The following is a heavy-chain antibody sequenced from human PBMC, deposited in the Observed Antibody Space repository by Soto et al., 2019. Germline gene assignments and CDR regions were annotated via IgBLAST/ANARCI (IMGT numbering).Heavy chain of an antibody. CDR2: IYQRGT. V-gene: IGHV4-61*01. J-gene: IGHJ4*02. D-gene: IGHD3-22*01. CDR3: ARDNHDTSGFYDS. Sequence: QVQLQESGPGLVKPSETLSLTCTVSGGSVSSGTYYWSWIRQPPGKGLEWIGYIYQRGTNYNPSLKSRVTISIDKSKNQFSLKLTSVRAADTAVYYCARDNHDTSGFYDSWGQGTLVTVSS. CDR1: GGSVSSGTYY.